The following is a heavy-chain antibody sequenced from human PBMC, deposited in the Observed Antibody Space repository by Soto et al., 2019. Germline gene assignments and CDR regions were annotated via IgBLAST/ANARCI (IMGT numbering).Heavy chain of an antibody. CDR3: ARKSYYYKLGSYFVWGQNYYFDY. CDR2: ISYDGSNE. Sequence: PGGSLRLSCTASGFTFSSYAMHWVRQAPGKGLEWVAVISYDGSNEYYADSVKGRFTISRDNFKTTLHLQMNSLRAEDTAVYYCARKSYYYKLGSYFVWGQNYYFDYWVYVSLVTVSS. V-gene: IGHV3-30-3*01. D-gene: IGHD3-10*01. CDR1: GFTFSSYA. J-gene: IGHJ4*01.